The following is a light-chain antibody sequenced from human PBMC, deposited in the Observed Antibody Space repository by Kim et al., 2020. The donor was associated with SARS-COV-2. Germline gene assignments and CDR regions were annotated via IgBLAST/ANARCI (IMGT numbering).Light chain of an antibody. Sequence: DIQMTQSPSSVSASIGDRVTITCRASQGVGSWLAWYQQKPGRAPNLLIYGTSTLQINVPSRFSGSGSGTDFTLTISSLQPEDFATYYCQQSNSFSPLTFGGGTKVDI. CDR3: QQSNSFSPLT. CDR1: QGVGSW. CDR2: GTS. J-gene: IGKJ4*01. V-gene: IGKV1-12*01.